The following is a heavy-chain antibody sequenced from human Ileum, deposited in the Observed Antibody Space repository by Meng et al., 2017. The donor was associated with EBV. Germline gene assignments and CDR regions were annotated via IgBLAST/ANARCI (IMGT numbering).Heavy chain of an antibody. J-gene: IGHJ4*02. D-gene: IGHD3-10*01. Sequence: QVPLQESGPGLVKPSGTLSLPCAVSGDSVSGSDWWSWVRQPPGKGLEWIGEVYHDGATNYHPSLKSRVTISLDKSKNEVNPHLNSLTAADTAVYFCARSSPIVRGLDYWGQGTLVTVSS. CDR1: GDSVSGSDW. V-gene: IGHV4-4*02. CDR2: VYHDGAT. CDR3: ARSSPIVRGLDY.